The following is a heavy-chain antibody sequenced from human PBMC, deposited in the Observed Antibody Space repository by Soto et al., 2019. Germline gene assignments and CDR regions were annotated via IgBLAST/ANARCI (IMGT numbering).Heavy chain of an antibody. J-gene: IGHJ6*01. D-gene: IGHD2-15*01. CDR2: IYPGDSDT. CDR1: GYTFSNYW. CDR3: ARVGRGGSYHYGMDV. V-gene: IGHV5-51*03. Sequence: GRSLKISCKGSGYTFSNYWIGWVCQMPGKGLQWMGIIYPGDSDTRYSPSFQGQVTISVDKSISTAYLQWSSLKASDTAMYYCARVGRGGSYHYGMDVWGQGTTVTVSS.